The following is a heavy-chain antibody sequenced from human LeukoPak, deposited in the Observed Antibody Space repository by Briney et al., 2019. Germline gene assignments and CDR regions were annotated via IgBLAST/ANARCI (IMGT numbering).Heavy chain of an antibody. J-gene: IGHJ4*02. Sequence: SETLSLTCAVYGGSFSGYYWSWIRQPPGKGLEWIGEINHSGSTNYNPSLKSRVTISVDTSKNQFSLKLSSVTAADTAVYYCARDGPYCDYVWGSYRYPRYFDYWGQGTLVTVSS. CDR2: INHSGST. CDR1: GGSFSGYY. V-gene: IGHV4-34*01. D-gene: IGHD3-16*02. CDR3: ARDGPYCDYVWGSYRYPRYFDY.